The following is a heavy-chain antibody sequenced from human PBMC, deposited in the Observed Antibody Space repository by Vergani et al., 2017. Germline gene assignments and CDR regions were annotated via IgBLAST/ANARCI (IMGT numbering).Heavy chain of an antibody. CDR3: ARGSSAAGYSGHDS. J-gene: IGHJ4*02. Sequence: QVQLQESGPGLLKPSQTLSLTCTVSCASMSSVGYYWTWIRQSAGNRLEWIGDILGSGTATYNPSFQGRVSMSVATSKNQFSLTLSSVNATDTAVYYCARGSSAAGYSGHDSWGQGTRVTVSS. V-gene: IGHV4-61*02. CDR1: CASMSSVGYY. CDR2: ILGSGTA. D-gene: IGHD1-26*01.